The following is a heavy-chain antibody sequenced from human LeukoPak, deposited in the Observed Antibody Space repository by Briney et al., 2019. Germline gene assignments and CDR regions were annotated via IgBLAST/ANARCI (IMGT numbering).Heavy chain of an antibody. Sequence: GGSLRLSCAVSGFTFSISGMNWVRQAPGKGLEWVGRIKSKTDGGTTDYAAPVKGRFTISRDDSKNTLYLQMNSLKTEDTAVYYCTTAVVGLTDFDYWGQGTLVTVSS. V-gene: IGHV3-15*07. CDR1: GFTFSISG. D-gene: IGHD4-23*01. CDR3: TTAVVGLTDFDY. CDR2: IKSKTDGGTT. J-gene: IGHJ4*02.